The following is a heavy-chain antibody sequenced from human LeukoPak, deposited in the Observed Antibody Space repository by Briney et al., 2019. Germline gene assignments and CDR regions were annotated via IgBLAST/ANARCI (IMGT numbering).Heavy chain of an antibody. V-gene: IGHV4-59*11. Sequence: PSETLSLTCSVSGGSFTSHYWSWFRQPPGKGLEWIAYLYYSGSTNYHSSLKSRATMSIDTSKNQFSLNMGSVTAADTAVYYCARGEGERYYVNYFDYWGHGILVTVSS. J-gene: IGHJ4*03. CDR3: ARGEGERYYVNYFDY. CDR2: LYYSGST. D-gene: IGHD1-26*01. CDR1: GGSFTSHY.